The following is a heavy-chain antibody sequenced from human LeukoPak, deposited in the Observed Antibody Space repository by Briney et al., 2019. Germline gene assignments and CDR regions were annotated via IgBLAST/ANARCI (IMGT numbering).Heavy chain of an antibody. D-gene: IGHD3-3*01. V-gene: IGHV3-53*01. CDR2: IYSGGST. Sequence: GGSLRLSCAASGFTVSSNYMSWVRQAPGKGLEWVSVIYSGGSTYYADSVKGRFTISRDNSKNTLYLQMNSLRAEDTAVYYCARDLPGSGLYYYYGMDVWGQGTTSPSP. CDR3: ARDLPGSGLYYYYGMDV. CDR1: GFTVSSNY. J-gene: IGHJ6*02.